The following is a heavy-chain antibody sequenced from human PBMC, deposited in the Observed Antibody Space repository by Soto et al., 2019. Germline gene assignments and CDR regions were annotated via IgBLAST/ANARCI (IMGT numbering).Heavy chain of an antibody. Sequence: QVQLVESGGGVVQPGKSLRLSCAASGFTFSSYAMHWVRQAPGKGLEWVAVILHDGSDEYYADSVKGRLTVSRNNSKNALNLHMNSRKPEDTAVYLCATACTYGPDAFDIWGQGTVVTVTS. V-gene: IGHV3-30-3*01. D-gene: IGHD4-17*01. CDR3: ATACTYGPDAFDI. CDR1: GFTFSSYA. J-gene: IGHJ3*02. CDR2: ILHDGSDE.